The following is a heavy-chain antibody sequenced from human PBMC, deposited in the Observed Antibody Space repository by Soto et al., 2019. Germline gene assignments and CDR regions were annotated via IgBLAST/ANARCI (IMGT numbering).Heavy chain of an antibody. CDR3: ARHSYYYGSGIMGIRKVGFDY. CDR2: IYYSGST. Sequence: SETLSLTCTVSGGSISSSSYYWGWIRQPPGKGLEWIGSIYYSGSTYYNPSLKSRVTISVDTSKNQFSLKLSSVTAADTAVYYCARHSYYYGSGIMGIRKVGFDYWGQGTLVTVSS. D-gene: IGHD3-10*01. V-gene: IGHV4-39*01. CDR1: GGSISSSSYY. J-gene: IGHJ4*02.